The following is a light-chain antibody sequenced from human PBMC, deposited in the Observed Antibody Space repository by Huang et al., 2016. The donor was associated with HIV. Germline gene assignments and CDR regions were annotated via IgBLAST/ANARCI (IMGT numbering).Light chain of an antibody. CDR1: QSVGTS. CDR2: DAS. CDR3: QHSDGLSPLT. J-gene: IGKJ4*01. V-gene: IGKV1-8*01. Sequence: AIRMTQSPSSLSASTGDRVTITCRASQSVGTSLAWYQQRPGRAPVLLIYDASNLQRGVPSRFSGRGSRTVFTLTIGCLQVEDVATYYCQHSDGLSPLTFGGGT.